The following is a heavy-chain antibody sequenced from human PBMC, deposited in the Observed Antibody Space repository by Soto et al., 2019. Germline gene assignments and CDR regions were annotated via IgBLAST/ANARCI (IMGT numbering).Heavy chain of an antibody. J-gene: IGHJ6*02. V-gene: IGHV3-21*01. Sequence: XGFLRVSFAASGFPFSSYTMSWVRQDPGKGLEWVSSISSSSSYIYYADSVKGRFTISRDNAKNSLYLQMNSLRAEDTAVYYCARDHRGNLVVVKAAIRGYYYGMDVWGQGTTVTVSS. CDR1: GFPFSSYT. CDR3: ARDHRGNLVVVKAAIRGYYYGMDV. CDR2: ISSSSSYI. D-gene: IGHD2-2*02.